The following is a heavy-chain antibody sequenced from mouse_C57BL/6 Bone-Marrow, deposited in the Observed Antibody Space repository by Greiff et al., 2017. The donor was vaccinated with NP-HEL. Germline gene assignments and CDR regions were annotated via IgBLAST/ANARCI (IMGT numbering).Heavy chain of an antibody. D-gene: IGHD1-1*01. Sequence: QVQLKEPGAELVKPGASVKLSCKASGYTFTSYWMHWVKQRPGQGLEWIGMIHPNSGSTNYNEKFKSKATLTVDKSSSTAYMQLSSLTSEDSAVYYCARKTTVYYFDYWGQGTTLTVSS. CDR2: IHPNSGST. CDR1: GYTFTSYW. CDR3: ARKTTVYYFDY. J-gene: IGHJ2*01. V-gene: IGHV1-64*01.